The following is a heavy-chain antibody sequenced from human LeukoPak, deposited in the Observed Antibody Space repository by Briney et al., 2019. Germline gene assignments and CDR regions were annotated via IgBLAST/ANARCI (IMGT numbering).Heavy chain of an antibody. CDR3: AKGKWDPYYYMDV. CDR2: ISSISSTI. D-gene: IGHD1-26*01. V-gene: IGHV3-11*01. CDR1: GFTFSDYY. J-gene: IGHJ6*03. Sequence: GGSLRLSCVASGFTFSDYYMGWIRQAPGKGLEWVSSISSISSTIYYADSVKGRFTISRDNAKNSLYLQMNSLRAEDTAVYYCAKGKWDPYYYMDVWGKGTTVTVSS.